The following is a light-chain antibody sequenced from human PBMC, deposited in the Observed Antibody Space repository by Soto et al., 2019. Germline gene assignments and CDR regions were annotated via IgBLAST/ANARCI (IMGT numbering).Light chain of an antibody. CDR3: QQYNSYAWT. J-gene: IGKJ1*01. CDR2: DAS. Sequence: YINPSPSSVSASVGDRVTITCRASQGISSWLAWYQQKPGKAPKLLIYDASNLETGVPSRFSGSGSGTDFTFTISSLQPDDFATYYCQQYNSYAWTFGQGTKVDIK. CDR1: QGISSW. V-gene: IGKV1D-16*01.